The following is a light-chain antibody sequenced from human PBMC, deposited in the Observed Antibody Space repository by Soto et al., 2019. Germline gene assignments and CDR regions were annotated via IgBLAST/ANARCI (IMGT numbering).Light chain of an antibody. Sequence: EIVVTQSPATMSLSPGERATLSCRASQSVSSYLAWYQQKPGQPPMLLIYDASNRATGIPARFSCSGSGTDFTLTITSLEPEDFAVYYCQQRSNGPPYTFGQGTKREIK. CDR1: QSVSSY. CDR3: QQRSNGPPYT. CDR2: DAS. V-gene: IGKV3-11*01. J-gene: IGKJ2*01.